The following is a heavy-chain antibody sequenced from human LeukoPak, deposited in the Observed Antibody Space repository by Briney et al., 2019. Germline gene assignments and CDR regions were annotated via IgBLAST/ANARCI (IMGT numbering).Heavy chain of an antibody. Sequence: QPGASLRLSCAASGFTFSSYAMGWVRQAPGKGLEWVSAISGSGGSTYYADSVKGRFTISRDNSKNTLYLQMNSLRAEDTAVYYCAKDYYDFWSGKYASYGMDVWGQGTTATVSS. CDR1: GFTFSSYA. D-gene: IGHD3-3*01. CDR2: ISGSGGST. V-gene: IGHV3-23*01. J-gene: IGHJ6*02. CDR3: AKDYYDFWSGKYASYGMDV.